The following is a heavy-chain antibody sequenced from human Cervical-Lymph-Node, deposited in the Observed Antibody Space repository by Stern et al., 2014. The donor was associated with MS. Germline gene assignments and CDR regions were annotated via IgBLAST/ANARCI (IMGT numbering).Heavy chain of an antibody. CDR2: IHANGTP. J-gene: IGHJ4*02. CDR1: GGSISSYF. V-gene: IGHV4-4*07. D-gene: IGHD4-11*01. CDR3: ARGDSNFGD. Sequence: GQLQESGPTLLKPSETLSLTCTVSGGSISSYFWSWIRQPAGKGLEWFGRIHANGTPNYNPSLKTRVTMSVDRSKNQFSLKLTSVTAADTAVYFCARGDSNFGDWGQGTLVTVSS.